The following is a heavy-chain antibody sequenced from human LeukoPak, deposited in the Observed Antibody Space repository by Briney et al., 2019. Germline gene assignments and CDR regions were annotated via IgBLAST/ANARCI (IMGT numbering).Heavy chain of an antibody. CDR2: INPNGGST. CDR1: GYTFTSYY. Sequence: ASVKVSCKASGYTFTSYYMHWVRQAPGQGLEWMGIINPNGGSTTYAQKFQGRVTMTRETSTSTVFMELSSLRSEDTAVYYCAILRYNWNNLDPWGQGTLVTVSS. CDR3: AILRYNWNNLDP. V-gene: IGHV1-46*01. J-gene: IGHJ5*02. D-gene: IGHD1-1*01.